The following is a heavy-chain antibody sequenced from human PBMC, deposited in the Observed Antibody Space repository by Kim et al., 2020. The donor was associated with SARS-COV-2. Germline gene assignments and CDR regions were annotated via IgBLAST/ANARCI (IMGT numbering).Heavy chain of an antibody. CDR2: IRSKANSYAT. CDR1: GFTFSGSA. Sequence: GGSLRLSCAASGFTFSGSAMHWVRQASGKGLEWVGRIRSKANSYATAYAASVKGRFTISRDDSKNTAYLQMNSLKTEDTAVYYCFGGQVGYPKRQTRQNDYWGQGTLVTVSS. CDR3: FGGQVGYPKRQTRQNDY. D-gene: IGHD3-16*01. J-gene: IGHJ4*02. V-gene: IGHV3-73*01.